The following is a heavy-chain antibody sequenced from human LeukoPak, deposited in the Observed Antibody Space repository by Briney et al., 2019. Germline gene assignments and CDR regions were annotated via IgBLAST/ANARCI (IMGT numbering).Heavy chain of an antibody. Sequence: ASVKVSRKASGYTFTGYYMQWVRQAPGQGLEWMGWINPNSGRTNYAQKFQGRVTMTRDKSINTAYMELSSLRSDDTAVYYCSRENYYYEYWGQGTLVTVSS. V-gene: IGHV1-2*02. CDR3: SRENYYYEY. J-gene: IGHJ4*02. CDR2: INPNSGRT. CDR1: GYTFTGYY. D-gene: IGHD1-7*01.